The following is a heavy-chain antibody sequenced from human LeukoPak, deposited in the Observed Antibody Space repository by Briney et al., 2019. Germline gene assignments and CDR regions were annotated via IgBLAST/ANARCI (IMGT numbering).Heavy chain of an antibody. J-gene: IGHJ4*02. CDR2: IWYDGSNK. Sequence: GGSLRLSCAASGFTFSSYGMHWVRQAPGKGLEWVAVIWYDGSNKYYADSVKGRFTISRDNSKNTLYLQMNSLRAEDTAVYYCAREVQLSPYYFDYWGQGTLVTVSS. D-gene: IGHD5-18*01. CDR3: AREVQLSPYYFDY. V-gene: IGHV3-33*01. CDR1: GFTFSSYG.